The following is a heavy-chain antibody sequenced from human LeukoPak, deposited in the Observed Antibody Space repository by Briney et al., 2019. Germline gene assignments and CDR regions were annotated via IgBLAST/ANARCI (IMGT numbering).Heavy chain of an antibody. CDR3: ARLVWFGDLLHVFDY. D-gene: IGHD3-10*01. Sequence: AETLSLTCTVSGGSISSYYWSWLRQPPGKGLEWIGYIYYSGSTNYNPSLKSRVTISVDTSNNQFSLKLSSVTAADTAIYYCARLVWFGDLLHVFDYWGQGLLVTVSS. V-gene: IGHV4-59*08. CDR2: IYYSGST. CDR1: GGSISSYY. J-gene: IGHJ4*02.